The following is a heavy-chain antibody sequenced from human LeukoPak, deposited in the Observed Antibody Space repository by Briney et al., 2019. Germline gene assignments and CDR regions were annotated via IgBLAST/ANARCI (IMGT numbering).Heavy chain of an antibody. CDR3: ARRGAVPYFDS. Sequence: AGGSLRLSCAASGFTVSSNQMSWVRQAPGKGLKWVSIIYSTGTTYYADSVKGRFTISRDNSKNTLYLQMNSLRAEDTALYYCARRGAVPYFDSWGQGSLVTVSS. CDR2: IYSTGTT. CDR1: GFTVSSNQ. V-gene: IGHV3-66*01. J-gene: IGHJ4*02. D-gene: IGHD6-19*01.